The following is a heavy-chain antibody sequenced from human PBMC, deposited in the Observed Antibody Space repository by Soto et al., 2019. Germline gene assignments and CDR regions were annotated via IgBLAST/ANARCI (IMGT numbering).Heavy chain of an antibody. CDR3: VRHQQAYSSSWPYFDY. Sequence: PGESRKISCKGSGYSFTSYWLGWVRPMPGKGLEWMGIIYPGDSDTRYSPSFQGQVTISADKSISTAYLQWSSLKASDTAMYYCVRHQQAYSSSWPYFDYWGQGTLVTVSS. CDR1: GYSFTSYW. CDR2: IYPGDSDT. J-gene: IGHJ4*02. V-gene: IGHV5-51*01. D-gene: IGHD6-13*01.